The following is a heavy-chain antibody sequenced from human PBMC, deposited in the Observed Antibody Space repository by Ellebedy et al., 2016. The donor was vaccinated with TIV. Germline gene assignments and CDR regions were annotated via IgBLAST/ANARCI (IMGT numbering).Heavy chain of an antibody. CDR2: IKQDESEK. Sequence: GESLKISXAASGFTFSSYWMHWVRQAPGRGLEWVANIKQDESEKYYVDSVKGRFTISRDNAKNSLYLQMNSLRGEDTAVYYCAREVGGGGAYWGQGTLVTVSS. J-gene: IGHJ4*02. V-gene: IGHV3-7*01. D-gene: IGHD2-21*01. CDR3: AREVGGGGAY. CDR1: GFTFSSYW.